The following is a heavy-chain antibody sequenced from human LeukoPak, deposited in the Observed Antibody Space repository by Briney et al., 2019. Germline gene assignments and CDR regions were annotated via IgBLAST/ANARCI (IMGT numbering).Heavy chain of an antibody. CDR2: IYYSGST. V-gene: IGHV4-59*01. D-gene: IGHD3-10*01. Sequence: SETLSLTCTVSGGSISSYYWSWIRQPPGKGLEWIGYIYYSGSTNYNPSLKSRVTISVDTFKNQFSLKLSSVTAADTAVYYCARDMVRGVSWFDPWGQGTLVTVSS. CDR3: ARDMVRGVSWFDP. CDR1: GGSISSYY. J-gene: IGHJ5*02.